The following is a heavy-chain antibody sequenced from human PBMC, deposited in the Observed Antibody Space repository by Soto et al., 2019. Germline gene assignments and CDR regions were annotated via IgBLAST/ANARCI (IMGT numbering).Heavy chain of an antibody. J-gene: IGHJ6*02. D-gene: IGHD3-10*01. CDR3: AKEVLLWFGESSYYYYNGMDV. V-gene: IGHV3-30*18. Sequence: GGSLRLSCAASGFTFSSYDMHWVRQAPGKGLEWVAVISYDGRNKYYADSVKGRFTISRDNSKNTLYLQMNSLRAEDTAVYYSAKEVLLWFGESSYYYYNGMDVWGQGTTVTVSS. CDR1: GFTFSSYD. CDR2: ISYDGRNK.